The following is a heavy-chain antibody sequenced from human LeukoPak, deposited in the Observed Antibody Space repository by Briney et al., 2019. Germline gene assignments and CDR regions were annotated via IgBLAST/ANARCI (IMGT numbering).Heavy chain of an antibody. D-gene: IGHD2-15*01. CDR1: GFTFSSYG. CDR2: ISYDGSNK. CDR3: AKEIVVAGDYYYGMDV. Sequence: PGGSLRLSCAASGFTFSSYGMHWVRQAPGKGLEWVAVISYDGSNKYYADSVKGRFTISRDNSKNTLYLQMNSLRAEDTAVYYCAKEIVVAGDYYYGMDVWGQGTTVTVSS. V-gene: IGHV3-30*18. J-gene: IGHJ6*02.